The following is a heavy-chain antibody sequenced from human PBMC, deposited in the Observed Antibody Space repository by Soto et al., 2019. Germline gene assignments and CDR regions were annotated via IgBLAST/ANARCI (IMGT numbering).Heavy chain of an antibody. CDR1: GGTFSSYT. CDR3: AKSSSTVGGAFCEYFQS. V-gene: IGHV1-69*02. CDR2: IIPMLGVT. Sequence: QVQLVQSGAEVKKPGSSVKVSCKASGGTFSSYTVSWVRQAPGQGPEGMGRIIPMLGVTSSTQKFQGRVTITADSSTRADYMELSSLRSDDTAVYYCAKSSSTVGGAFCEYFQSWGQCTLVTVSS. J-gene: IGHJ1*01. D-gene: IGHD6-19*01.